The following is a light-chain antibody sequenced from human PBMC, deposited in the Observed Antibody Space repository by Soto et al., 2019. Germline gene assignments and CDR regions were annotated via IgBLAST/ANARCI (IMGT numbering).Light chain of an antibody. CDR3: SSYTSSITYV. Sequence: QSALTQPASVSGSPGQSITISCTGASSDVGGYNYVSWYQQRPDEAPKLMIYDVNNRPSGDSNRFSGSKSGNTASLTISGLQAEDEADYYCSSYTSSITYVFGTGTKVTVL. CDR1: SSDVGGYNY. CDR2: DVN. J-gene: IGLJ1*01. V-gene: IGLV2-14*01.